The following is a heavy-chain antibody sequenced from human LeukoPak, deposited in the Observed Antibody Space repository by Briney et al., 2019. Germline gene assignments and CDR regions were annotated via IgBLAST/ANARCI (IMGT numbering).Heavy chain of an antibody. D-gene: IGHD2-2*01. CDR3: ARDPGDDFVVPGDP. CDR1: GYTFTSYG. J-gene: IGHJ5*02. Sequence: ASVKVSCKASGYTFTSYGISWVRQAPGQGLEWMGWINTNTGNPTYAQGFIGRFVFSLDTSVSTTYLQISSLKAEDTAVYYCARDPGDDFVVPGDPWGQGTLVTVSS. CDR2: INTNTGNP. V-gene: IGHV7-4-1*02.